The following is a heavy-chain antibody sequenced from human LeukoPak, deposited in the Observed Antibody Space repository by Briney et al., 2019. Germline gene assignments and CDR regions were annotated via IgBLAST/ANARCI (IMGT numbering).Heavy chain of an antibody. CDR1: GFTFSSYS. Sequence: GGSLRLSCAASGFTFSSYSMNWVRQAPGKGLEWVSYISSSSSTIYYADSVKGRFTISRDNAKNSLYLQMNSLRAEDTAVYYCARSPTVTRYMDVRGKGTTVTVSS. V-gene: IGHV3-48*04. CDR3: ARSPTVTRYMDV. J-gene: IGHJ6*03. D-gene: IGHD4-11*01. CDR2: ISSSSSTI.